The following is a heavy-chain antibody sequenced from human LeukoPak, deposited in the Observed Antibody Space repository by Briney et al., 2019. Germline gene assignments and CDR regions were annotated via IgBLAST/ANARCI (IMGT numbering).Heavy chain of an antibody. CDR1: GFTVSRNY. CDR2: LSSTGNT. CDR3: ARWRPIDAFDI. J-gene: IGHJ3*02. D-gene: IGHD3-3*01. V-gene: IGHV3-53*04. Sequence: GGSLRLSCAASGFTVSRNYMNWVRQAPGKGLEWVSLLSSTGNTSYADSVKGRFTISRHNSKNTLYLQVNSLRPEDTAMYYCARWRPIDAFDIWAKGQWSSSLQ.